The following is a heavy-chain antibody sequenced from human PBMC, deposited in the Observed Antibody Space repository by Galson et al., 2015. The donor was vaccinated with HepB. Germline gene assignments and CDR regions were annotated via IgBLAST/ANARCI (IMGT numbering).Heavy chain of an antibody. CDR3: AKAPSWIQLWPDY. J-gene: IGHJ4*02. CDR1: GFTFSSYA. D-gene: IGHD5-18*01. CDR2: ISGSGGST. V-gene: IGHV3-23*01. Sequence: SLRLSCAASGFTFSSYAMSWVRQAPGKGLEWVSAISGSGGSTYYADSVKGRFTISRDNSKNTLYLQMNSLRAEDTAVYYCAKAPSWIQLWPDYWGQGTLVTVSS.